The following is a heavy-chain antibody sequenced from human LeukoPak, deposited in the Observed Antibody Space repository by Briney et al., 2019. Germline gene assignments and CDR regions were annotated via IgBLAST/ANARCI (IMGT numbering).Heavy chain of an antibody. CDR3: ARDGPISAYFDY. D-gene: IGHD3-10*01. CDR2: IIPIFGTA. J-gene: IGHJ4*02. CDR1: GGTFSSYA. Sequence: SVKVSCKASGGTFSSYAISWVRQAPGQGLEWIGGIIPIFGTANYAQKFQGRVTITADESTSTAYMELSSLRSEDTAVYYCARDGPISAYFDYWGQGTLVTVSS. V-gene: IGHV1-69*01.